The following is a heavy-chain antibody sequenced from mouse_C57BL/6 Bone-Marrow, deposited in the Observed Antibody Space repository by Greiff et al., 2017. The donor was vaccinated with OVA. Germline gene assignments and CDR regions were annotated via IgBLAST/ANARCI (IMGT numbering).Heavy chain of an antibody. J-gene: IGHJ3*01. D-gene: IGHD3-2*02. V-gene: IGHV1-15*01. CDR1: GYTFTDYE. CDR3: TRDSSGYSAWFAY. Sequence: QVQLQQSGAELVRPGASVTLSCKASGYTFTDYEMQWVKQTPVHGLEWIGAIDPETGGTAYNQKFKGKAILTADKSSSTAYMELRSLTSEDSAVYYCTRDSSGYSAWFAYWGQGTLVTVSA. CDR2: IDPETGGT.